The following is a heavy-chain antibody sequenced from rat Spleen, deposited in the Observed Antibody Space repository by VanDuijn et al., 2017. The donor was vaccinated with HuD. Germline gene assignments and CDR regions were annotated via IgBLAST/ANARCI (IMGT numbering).Heavy chain of an antibody. CDR2: ISTGGDNT. V-gene: IGHV5-25*01. Sequence: EVQLVESGGGLVQPGRTLKLSCAVSGFTLTNYDIAGLRQAPTKGLEWVASISTGGDNTFYRDSVKGRFTISSDNAKTTLYLQMDSLRSEDTATYYCTRHEYPGVTTNWFAYWGQGTLVTVSS. D-gene: IGHD1-4*01. CDR1: GFTLTNYD. CDR3: TRHEYPGVTTNWFAY. J-gene: IGHJ3*01.